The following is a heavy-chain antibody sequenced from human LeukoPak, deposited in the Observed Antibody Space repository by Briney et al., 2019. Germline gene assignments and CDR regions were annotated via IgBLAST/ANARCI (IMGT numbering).Heavy chain of an antibody. CDR2: INPQSGST. D-gene: IGHD3-10*01. J-gene: IGHJ5*02. CDR1: GYTFTGHF. CDR3: ARDRADEYSAGSYVSFDP. Sequence: ASVKVSCKASGYTFTGHFIHWVRQAPAQGLEWMGWINPQSGSTTYAQAFQGRVVMTLDTSVNSVYMEMSSLGYDDTATYFCARDRADEYSAGSYVSFDPWGRGTPLTVSS. V-gene: IGHV1-2*02.